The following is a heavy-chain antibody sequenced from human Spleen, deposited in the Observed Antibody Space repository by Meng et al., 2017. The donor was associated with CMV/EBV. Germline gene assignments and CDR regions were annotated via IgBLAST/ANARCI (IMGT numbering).Heavy chain of an antibody. V-gene: IGHV3-74*01. CDR3: ARGNSRWNYELTNWFDP. D-gene: IGHD1-7*01. CDR2: INTDGSGT. CDR1: GFTFSSSW. J-gene: IGHJ5*02. Sequence: RGSLRLSCAASGFTFSSSWLHWARQAPGKGVVWVSRINTDGSGTGYADSVKGRFTISRDNAKNSLYLQMNSLRAEDTAVYYCARGNSRWNYELTNWFDPWGQGTLVTVSS.